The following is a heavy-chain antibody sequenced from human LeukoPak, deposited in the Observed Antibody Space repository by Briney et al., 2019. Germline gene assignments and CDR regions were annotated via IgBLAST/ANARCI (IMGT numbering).Heavy chain of an antibody. V-gene: IGHV3-23*01. CDR2: ISGSGDST. D-gene: IGHD5-18*01. CDR3: AKLNSYGDY. J-gene: IGHJ4*02. Sequence: GGSLRLSCAVSGFTISKHGMSWVRQAPWKGLEWVSTISGSGDSTYYADSVKGRFTTSRDNSKNVVYLQMDSLRAEDTATYYCAKLNSYGDYWGQGTLVTISS. CDR1: GFTISKHG.